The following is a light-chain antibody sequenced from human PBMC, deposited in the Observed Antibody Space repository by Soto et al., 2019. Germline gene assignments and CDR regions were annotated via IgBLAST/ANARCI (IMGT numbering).Light chain of an antibody. Sequence: AIQMTQSPSSLSASVGDRVTITCPASQGIRDDLGWYQQKPGKPPKLLIYATSTLQSGVPSRFSGSGSGTDFTLTISSLQPEDFATYYCLQDYDYPLTFGVGTKVEIK. V-gene: IGKV1-6*01. CDR3: LQDYDYPLT. CDR1: QGIRDD. CDR2: ATS. J-gene: IGKJ4*01.